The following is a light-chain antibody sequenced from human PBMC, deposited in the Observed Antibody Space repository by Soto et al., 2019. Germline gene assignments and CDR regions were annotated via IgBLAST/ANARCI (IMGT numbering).Light chain of an antibody. Sequence: QSVLTQPPSVSVAPGQKVTISCSGSSSNIGNNYVSWYQQLPGTAPKLLIYDNNKRPSGIPDRFSGSKSGTSATLGITGLQTGDEADYYCGTWDSSSHVVFGGGTKLTVL. CDR3: GTWDSSSHVV. V-gene: IGLV1-51*01. CDR2: DNN. J-gene: IGLJ2*01. CDR1: SSNIGNNY.